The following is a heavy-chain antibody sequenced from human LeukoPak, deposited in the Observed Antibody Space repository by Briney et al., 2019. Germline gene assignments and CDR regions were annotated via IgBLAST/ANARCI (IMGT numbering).Heavy chain of an antibody. V-gene: IGHV3-21*01. CDR2: ISGSSSYI. D-gene: IGHD3-22*01. J-gene: IGHJ6*02. CDR3: ARGSGYDYYYGMDV. Sequence: PGGSLRLSCAASGFTFSSYSMNWVRQAPGKGLEWVSSISGSSSYIYYADSVKGRFTISRDNAKNSLYLQMNSLRAEDTAVYYCARGSGYDYYYGMDVWGQGTTVTVSS. CDR1: GFTFSSYS.